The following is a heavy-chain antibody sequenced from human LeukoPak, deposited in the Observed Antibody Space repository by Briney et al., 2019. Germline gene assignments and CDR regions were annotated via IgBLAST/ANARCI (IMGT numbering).Heavy chain of an antibody. CDR3: ARDTVAGNGFDY. D-gene: IGHD6-19*01. Sequence: SETLSLTCTVSGGSISSGDYYWSWIRQPPGKGLEWIGYIYYRGSTYYNPSLKSRVTTSVDTSKNQFSLKLSSVTAADTAVYYCARDTVAGNGFDYWGQGTLVTVSS. CDR2: IYYRGST. CDR1: GGSISSGDYY. J-gene: IGHJ4*02. V-gene: IGHV4-30-4*08.